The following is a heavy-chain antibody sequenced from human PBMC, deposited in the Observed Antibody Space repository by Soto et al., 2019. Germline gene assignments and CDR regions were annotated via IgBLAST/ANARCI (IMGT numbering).Heavy chain of an antibody. D-gene: IGHD3-22*01. CDR2: MNPNSGNT. CDR1: GYTFTSYD. Sequence: ASVKVSCKASGYTFTSYDINWVRQATGQGLEWMGWMNPNSGNTGYAQKFQGRVTMTRNTSISTAYMELSSLRSEDTAVYYCARGVRGITMIVVVSDAFDIWGQGTMVTVS. V-gene: IGHV1-8*01. CDR3: ARGVRGITMIVVVSDAFDI. J-gene: IGHJ3*02.